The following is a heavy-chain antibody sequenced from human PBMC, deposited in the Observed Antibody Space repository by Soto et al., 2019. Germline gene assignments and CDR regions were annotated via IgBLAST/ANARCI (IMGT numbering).Heavy chain of an antibody. CDR2: IYYSGST. CDR3: ARAGGPYGDYLDY. D-gene: IGHD4-17*01. V-gene: IGHV4-59*01. J-gene: IGHJ4*02. CDR1: GGSISSYY. Sequence: PSETLSLTCTVSGGSISSYYWSWIRQPPGEGLEWIGYIYYSGSTNYNPSLKSRVTISVDTSKNQFSLKLSSVTAADTAVYYCARAGGPYGDYLDYWGQGTLVTVSS.